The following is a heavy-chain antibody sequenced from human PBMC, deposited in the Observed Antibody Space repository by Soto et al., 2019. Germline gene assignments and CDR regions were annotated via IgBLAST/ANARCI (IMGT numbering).Heavy chain of an antibody. V-gene: IGHV3-30*18. CDR1: GFTVSSYG. Sequence: QVQLVESGGGVVQPGMSLRLSCAASGFTVSSYGMHWVRQAPGKGLALVAVISYDGSNKYYADSVKGRFTISRDNSKNTLSLQMNSLRAEDTAVYYCAKDLGAADPYNWFDPWGQGTLVTVSS. D-gene: IGHD6-13*01. J-gene: IGHJ5*02. CDR3: AKDLGAADPYNWFDP. CDR2: ISYDGSNK.